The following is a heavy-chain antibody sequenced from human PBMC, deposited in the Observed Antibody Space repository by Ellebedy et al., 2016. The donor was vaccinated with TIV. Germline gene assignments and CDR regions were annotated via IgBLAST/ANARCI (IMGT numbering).Heavy chain of an antibody. Sequence: ASVKVSCXASGYTFTSYDINWVRQAPGQGLEWMGWMNPNSGNTGYAQKFQGRVTMTRDTSISTAYMELSSLRSEDTAVYYCARLTVRGVITPWGQGTLVTVSS. CDR1: GYTFTSYD. CDR2: MNPNSGNT. D-gene: IGHD3-10*01. CDR3: ARLTVRGVITP. V-gene: IGHV1-8*01. J-gene: IGHJ5*02.